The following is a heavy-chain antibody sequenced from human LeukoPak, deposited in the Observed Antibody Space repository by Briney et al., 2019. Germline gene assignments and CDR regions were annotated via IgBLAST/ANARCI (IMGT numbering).Heavy chain of an antibody. V-gene: IGHV4-39*01. D-gene: IGHD4-23*01. J-gene: IGHJ4*02. CDR1: GGSISSSSYY. CDR2: IYYSGST. Sequence: SQTLSLTCTVSGGSISSSSYYWGWIRQPPGKGLEWIGSIYYSGSTYYNPSLKSRVTISVDTSKNQFSLKLSSVTAADTAVYYCARHSIYYGGKDSTRYPLRYWGQGTLVTVSS. CDR3: ARHSIYYGGKDSTRYPLRY.